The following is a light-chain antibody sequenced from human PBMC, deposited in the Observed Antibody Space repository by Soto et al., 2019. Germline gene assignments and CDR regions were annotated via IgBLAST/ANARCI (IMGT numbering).Light chain of an antibody. J-gene: IGLJ3*02. CDR2: EAT. CDR1: SSDVGGFNL. Sequence: QSVLTQPASVSGSPGQSITVSCTGTSSDVGGFNLVSWYQQHPGKDLKLIIYEATKRPSGVSNRFSGSKSGNTASMTISGLSAEDEADYFCCSYARSSTVVFGGGTKLTVL. CDR3: CSYARSSTVV. V-gene: IGLV2-23*02.